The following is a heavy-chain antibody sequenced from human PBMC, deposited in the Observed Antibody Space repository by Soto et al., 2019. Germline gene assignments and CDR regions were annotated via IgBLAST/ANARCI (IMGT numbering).Heavy chain of an antibody. D-gene: IGHD6-19*01. Sequence: GGSLRLSCEASGFTFTSDSMTWVRQAPGKGLEWVSSISSHGRDIFYADSVKGRFTISRDNAKDSLHLQMNSLTGEDSAVYYCARGAALAGKLDLWGQGTLVTVSS. J-gene: IGHJ4*02. CDR1: GFTFTSDS. CDR3: ARGAALAGKLDL. V-gene: IGHV3-21*06. CDR2: ISSHGRDI.